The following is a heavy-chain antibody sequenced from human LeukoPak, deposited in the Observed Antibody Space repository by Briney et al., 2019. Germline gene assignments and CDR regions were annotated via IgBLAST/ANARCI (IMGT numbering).Heavy chain of an antibody. Sequence: SETLSLTCTVSGGSISSYYWSWIRQPAGKGLEWIGRFYTSGSTNYNPSLKSRVTMSIDTSKNQFSLKLSSVTAADTAVYYCARETPYGDYTYYFDYWGQGTLVTVSS. J-gene: IGHJ4*02. V-gene: IGHV4-4*07. D-gene: IGHD4-17*01. CDR3: ARETPYGDYTYYFDY. CDR2: FYTSGST. CDR1: GGSISSYY.